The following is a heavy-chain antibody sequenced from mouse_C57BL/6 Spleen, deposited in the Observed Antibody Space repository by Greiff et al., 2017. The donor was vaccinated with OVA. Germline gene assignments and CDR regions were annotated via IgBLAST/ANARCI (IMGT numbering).Heavy chain of an antibody. CDR3: AMAVVATVYFDY. D-gene: IGHD1-1*01. Sequence: EVQLQQSGAELVKPGASVKLSCTASGFNIKDYYMHWVKQRPEQGLEWIGRIDPEDGETKYAQKFQGKATITADTSSNTAYLQLSSLTSEDTAVYYCAMAVVATVYFDYWGQGTTLTVSS. CDR1: GFNIKDYY. CDR2: IDPEDGET. V-gene: IGHV14-2*01. J-gene: IGHJ2*01.